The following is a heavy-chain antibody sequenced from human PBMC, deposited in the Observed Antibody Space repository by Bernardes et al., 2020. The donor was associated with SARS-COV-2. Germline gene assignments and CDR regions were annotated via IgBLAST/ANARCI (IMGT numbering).Heavy chain of an antibody. CDR3: ARVHQAGATTGGSSDY. V-gene: IGHV1-2*02. CDR1: GYTFTDYF. Sequence: ASVKVSCKASGYTFTDYFMHWVRQAPGQGLEWMGWINLNSGGTKHAQKFQGRVTMTRDTPISTAYMELSRLTSDDTAVYYCARVHQAGATTGGSSDYWGPGALITVSS. J-gene: IGHJ4*02. CDR2: INLNSGGT. D-gene: IGHD7-27*01.